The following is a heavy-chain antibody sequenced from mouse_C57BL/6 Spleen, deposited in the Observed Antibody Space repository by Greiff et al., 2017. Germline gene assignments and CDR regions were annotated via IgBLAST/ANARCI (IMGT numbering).Heavy chain of an antibody. V-gene: IGHV3-6*01. Sequence: ESGPGLVKPSQSLSLTCSVTGYSITSGYYWNWIRQFPGNKLEWMGYISYDGSNNYNPSLKNRISITRDTSKNQFFLKLNSVTTEDTATYYCAREGGSSHWYFDVWGTGTTVTVSS. J-gene: IGHJ1*03. D-gene: IGHD1-1*01. CDR3: AREGGSSHWYFDV. CDR2: ISYDGSN. CDR1: GYSITSGYY.